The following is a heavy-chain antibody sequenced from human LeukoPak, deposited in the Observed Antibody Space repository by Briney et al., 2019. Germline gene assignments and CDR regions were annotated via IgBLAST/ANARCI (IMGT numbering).Heavy chain of an antibody. V-gene: IGHV3-21*06. CDR1: GFSFKSYS. CDR3: AKVQSDILGAVFFSFDV. J-gene: IGHJ3*01. Sequence: KTGGSLRLSCGVSGFSFKSYSMTWVRQAPGKGLEWVASILGSGSEMFYADSVKGRFIISRDNSKNSLYLQMNSLRVEDTAVYFCAKVQSDILGAVFFSFDVWGQGTTVTVSS. D-gene: IGHD1-26*01. CDR2: ILGSGSEM.